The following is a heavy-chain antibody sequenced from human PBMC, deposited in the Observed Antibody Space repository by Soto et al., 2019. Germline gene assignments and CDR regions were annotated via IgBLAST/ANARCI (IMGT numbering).Heavy chain of an antibody. CDR1: GFSLSNARMG. CDR2: IFSNDEK. Sequence: QVTLKESGPVLVKPTETLTLTCTVSGFSLSNARMGVSWIRQPPGKALEWLAHIFSNDEKSYSTSLKSRLTTSKDPXTSXVXRTMTNMDPVDTATYYCARSLEWGSGYISWSDAFDIWGQGTMVTVSS. V-gene: IGHV2-26*01. J-gene: IGHJ3*02. D-gene: IGHD3-3*01. CDR3: ARSLEWGSGYISWSDAFDI.